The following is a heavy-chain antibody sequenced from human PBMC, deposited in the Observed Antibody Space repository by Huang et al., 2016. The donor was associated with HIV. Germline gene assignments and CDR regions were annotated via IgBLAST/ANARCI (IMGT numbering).Heavy chain of an antibody. CDR1: NGSFSGYC. Sequence: QVRLQQWGAGLLKPSETLSLTCAVYNGSFSGYCWNWFRLAPRKGLEWIGEVSNRGNVHSNPSLPRRVSMSVVPSKKQFSLNLTSVTAADSAIYYCGGSPGMGMVAGGWVVHWGHGNQVSVSS. J-gene: IGHJ4*01. CDR3: GGSPGMGMVAGGWVVH. CDR2: VSNRGNV. D-gene: IGHD6-19*01. V-gene: IGHV4-34*02.